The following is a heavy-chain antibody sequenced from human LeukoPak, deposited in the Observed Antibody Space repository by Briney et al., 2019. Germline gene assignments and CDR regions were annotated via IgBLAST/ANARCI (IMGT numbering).Heavy chain of an antibody. J-gene: IGHJ5*02. CDR1: GGSISSYY. V-gene: IGHV4-59*01. Sequence: SETLSLTCTVSGGSISSYYWSWIRQPPGKGLEWIGYIYYSGSTNYNPSLKSRVTISVDTSKNQFSLKLSFVTAADTAVYYCAAAPYDILTGYYISSGGWFDPWGQGTLVTVSS. D-gene: IGHD3-9*01. CDR2: IYYSGST. CDR3: AAAPYDILTGYYISSGGWFDP.